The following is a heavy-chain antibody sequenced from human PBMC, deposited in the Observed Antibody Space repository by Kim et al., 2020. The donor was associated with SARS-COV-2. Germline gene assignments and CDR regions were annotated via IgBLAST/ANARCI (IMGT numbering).Heavy chain of an antibody. J-gene: IGHJ3*02. CDR3: AKGPLCSSTSCYSVGAFDI. CDR2: ISGSGGST. D-gene: IGHD2-2*01. CDR1: GFTFSSYS. V-gene: IGHV3-23*01. Sequence: GGSLRLSCAASGFTFSSYSLTWFLQAPGKGLEWVSAISGSGGSTYYADSVKGRFTISRDNSKNTLYLQMNSLRAEDTAVYYWAKGPLCSSTSCYSVGAFDIWGQGTMVTVSS.